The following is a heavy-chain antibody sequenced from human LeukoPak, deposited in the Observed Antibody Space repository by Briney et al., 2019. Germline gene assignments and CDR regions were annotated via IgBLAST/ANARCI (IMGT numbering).Heavy chain of an antibody. CDR3: ARDGHPFDW. J-gene: IGHJ4*02. CDR2: INQDGSEK. Sequence: TGGSVRLSCAASGFSFRSYWMSWVRQAPGKGLEWVANINQDGSEKYYVDSAKGRFTISRDNAKNSLSLQMISLRDEDTALYYCARDGHPFDWWGQGTQVTVSS. CDR1: GFSFRSYW. V-gene: IGHV3-7*03.